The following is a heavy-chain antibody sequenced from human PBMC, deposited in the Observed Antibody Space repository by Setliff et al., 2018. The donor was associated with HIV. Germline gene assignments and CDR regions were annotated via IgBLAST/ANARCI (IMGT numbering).Heavy chain of an antibody. D-gene: IGHD2-15*01. Sequence: VASVKVSCKASGGTFSSYAISWVRQAPGQGLEWMGGIIPIFGTANYAQKFQGRVTITTDESTSTAYMELSSLRSEDTAVYYCARGMAVAGDSPDYWGQGTRVTVSS. CDR1: GGTFSSYA. CDR2: IIPIFGTA. V-gene: IGHV1-69*05. CDR3: ARGMAVAGDSPDY. J-gene: IGHJ4*02.